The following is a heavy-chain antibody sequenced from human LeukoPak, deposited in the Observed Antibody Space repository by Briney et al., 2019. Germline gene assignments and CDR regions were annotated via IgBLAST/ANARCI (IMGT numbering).Heavy chain of an antibody. Sequence: SETLSLTCPVSGYSLSSGYYWGWIRQPPGKGLEGIGSIYHSGSTYYNRSLKGRLTISIDTSKRQFSLKLYSVTAADTAVYYCARGGSTLHSAGGHDIEFYYYYYMDVWGKGTTVTISS. CDR1: GYSLSSGYY. J-gene: IGHJ6*03. D-gene: IGHD3-9*01. V-gene: IGHV4-38-2*02. CDR2: IYHSGST. CDR3: ARGGSTLHSAGGHDIEFYYYYYMDV.